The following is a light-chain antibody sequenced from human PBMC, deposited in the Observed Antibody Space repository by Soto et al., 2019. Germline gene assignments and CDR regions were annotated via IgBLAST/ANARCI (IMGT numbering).Light chain of an antibody. Sequence: DIQMTQSPSTLSASVGDRVTITCRASQSISNRLAWYQQKPGKAPKVVIYDASSLESGVPSRFSGSGSVTEFILTINSLQPDDFATYCCQHYGGMWAFGQGTKVDIK. V-gene: IGKV1-5*01. CDR3: QHYGGMWA. J-gene: IGKJ1*01. CDR1: QSISNR. CDR2: DAS.